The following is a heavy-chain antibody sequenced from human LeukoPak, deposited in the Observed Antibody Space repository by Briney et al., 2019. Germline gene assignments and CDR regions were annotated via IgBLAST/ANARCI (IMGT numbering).Heavy chain of an antibody. J-gene: IGHJ4*02. CDR1: GYTFTGYY. CDR3: ASGTGYSGYDYFDY. D-gene: IGHD5-12*01. Sequence: ASVKVSCKASGYTFTGYYMHWVRQAPGQVLEWMGWINPNSGGTNYAQKFQGRVTMTRDTSISTAYMELSRLRSDDTAVYYCASGTGYSGYDYFDYWGQGTLVTVSS. V-gene: IGHV1-2*02. CDR2: INPNSGGT.